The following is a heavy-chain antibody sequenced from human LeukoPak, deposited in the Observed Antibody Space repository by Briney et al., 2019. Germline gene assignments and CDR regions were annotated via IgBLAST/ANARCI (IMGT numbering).Heavy chain of an antibody. CDR3: ARDLLGSSPAPYYFDY. J-gene: IGHJ4*02. CDR2: ISSSSSYI. Sequence: KPGGSLRLSCAASGFTFSSYSMNWVRQAPGKGLEWVSSISSSSSYIYYADPVKGRFTISRDNAKNSLYLQMNSLRAEDTAVYYCARDLLGSSPAPYYFDYWGQGTLVTVSS. CDR1: GFTFSSYS. D-gene: IGHD6-13*01. V-gene: IGHV3-21*01.